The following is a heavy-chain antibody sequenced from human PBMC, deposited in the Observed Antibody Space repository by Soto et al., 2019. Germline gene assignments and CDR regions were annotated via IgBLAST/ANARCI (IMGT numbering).Heavy chain of an antibody. CDR2: INPNSGGT. D-gene: IGHD2-2*01. CDR3: ARDLCSSTSCYFAFDI. V-gene: IGHV1-2*04. CDR1: GYTFTGYY. Sequence: ASVKVSCKASGYTFTGYYMHWVRQAPGQGLEWMGWINPNSGGTNYAQKFQGWVTMTRDTSISTAYMELSRLRSDDTAVYYCARDLCSSTSCYFAFDIWGQGTMVTVSS. J-gene: IGHJ3*02.